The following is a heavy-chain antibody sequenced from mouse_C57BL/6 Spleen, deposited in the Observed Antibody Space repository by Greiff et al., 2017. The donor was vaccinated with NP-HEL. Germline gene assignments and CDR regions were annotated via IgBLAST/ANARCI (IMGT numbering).Heavy chain of an antibody. CDR2: INPGGGDT. V-gene: IGHV1-80*01. J-gene: IGHJ4*01. CDR1: GYAFSSYW. Sequence: QVQLQQSGAELVKPGASVKISCKASGYAFSSYWMNWVRQRPGKGLEWIGQINPGGGDTNYTGKVKGKATLTADKSSSTAYMQLSSLTSEDSAVYLCARLLPSVMDYWGQGTSVTVSS. CDR3: ARLLPSVMDY. D-gene: IGHD1-1*01.